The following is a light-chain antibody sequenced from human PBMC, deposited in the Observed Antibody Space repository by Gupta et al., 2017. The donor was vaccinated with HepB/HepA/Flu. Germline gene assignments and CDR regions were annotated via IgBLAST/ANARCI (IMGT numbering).Light chain of an antibody. CDR1: QSVSSY. CDR2: DAS. CDR3: QQSSNRPLT. J-gene: IGKJ5*01. V-gene: IGKV3-11*01. Sequence: IVFTHSPATLSLSPGERATLSCRASQSVSSYLAWYQQKPGQAPRLLIYDASSRATGIPARFSGSGSGTDFTLTISRLEPEDFAVYYCQQSSNRPLTFGQGTRLEIK.